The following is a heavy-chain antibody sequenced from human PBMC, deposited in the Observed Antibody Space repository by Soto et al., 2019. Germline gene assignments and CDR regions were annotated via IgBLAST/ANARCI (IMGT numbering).Heavy chain of an antibody. J-gene: IGHJ6*02. D-gene: IGHD6-19*01. CDR1: GSSVSSNIAA. CDR2: TYYRSKWYN. V-gene: IGHV6-1*01. Sequence: SQTLSVTGVMSGSSVSSNIAAWNCIRQSPARGRQSPRRTYYRSKWYNDYAVSVKSRITTNPDTSKNQFSLQLNSVTPEDTAVYYCAREVAGYSSGWYPGNYYYYYGMDVWGQGTTVTVSS. CDR3: AREVAGYSSGWYPGNYYYYYGMDV.